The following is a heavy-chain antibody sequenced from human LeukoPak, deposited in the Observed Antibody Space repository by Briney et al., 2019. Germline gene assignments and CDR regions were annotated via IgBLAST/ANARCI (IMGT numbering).Heavy chain of an antibody. D-gene: IGHD3-10*01. CDR1: GFTFSSNY. CDR3: ARKKSWGSGRDSFDI. V-gene: IGHV3-53*01. J-gene: IGHJ3*02. CDR2: IYGGGTT. Sequence: PGGSLRLSCAASGFTFSSNYMSWVRQAPGKGLEWVSVIYGGGTTYYADSVKGRFTISRDNSKNTLYLQMNSLRAEDTAVYYCARKKSWGSGRDSFDIWGQGTMVTVSS.